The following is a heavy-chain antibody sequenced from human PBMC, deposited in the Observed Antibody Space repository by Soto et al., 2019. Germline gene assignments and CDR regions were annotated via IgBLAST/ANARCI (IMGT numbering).Heavy chain of an antibody. CDR2: ISSSSSYI. CDR3: ARDRDYGDYSNSYYYYYMDV. Sequence: GGSLRLSCAASGFTFSSYSMNWVRQAPGKGLEWVSSISSSSSYIYYADSVKGRFTISRDNAKNSLYLQMNSLRAEDTAVYYCARDRDYGDYSNSYYYYYMDVWGKGTTVTVSS. V-gene: IGHV3-21*01. J-gene: IGHJ6*03. D-gene: IGHD4-17*01. CDR1: GFTFSSYS.